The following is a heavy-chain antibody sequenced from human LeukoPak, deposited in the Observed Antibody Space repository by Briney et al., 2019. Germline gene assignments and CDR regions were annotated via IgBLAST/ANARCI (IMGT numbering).Heavy chain of an antibody. CDR3: ARGSAGMTEDFDY. J-gene: IGHJ4*02. CDR1: GGSISSYY. V-gene: IGHV4-59*01. Sequence: SETLSLTCTVSGGSISSYYWSWIRQPPGKGLEWIGYIYYSGSTNYNPSLKSRVTISVDTSKNQFSLKLSSVTAADTAVYYCARGSAGMTEDFDYWGQGTLVTVSS. CDR2: IYYSGST. D-gene: IGHD1-1*01.